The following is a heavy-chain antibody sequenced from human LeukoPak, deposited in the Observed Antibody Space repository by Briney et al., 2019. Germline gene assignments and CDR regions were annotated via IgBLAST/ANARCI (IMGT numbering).Heavy chain of an antibody. CDR1: GGSISSYY. J-gene: IGHJ4*02. D-gene: IGHD6-19*01. CDR3: ARAYSSGWYWYFDY. V-gene: IGHV4-4*09. Sequence: SETLSLTCTVSGGSISSYYWSWIRQPPGKGLEWIGYIYTSGSTNYNPSLKSRVTISVDTSKNQFSLKLSSVTAADTAVYYCARAYSSGWYWYFDYWGQGTLVTLSS. CDR2: IYTSGST.